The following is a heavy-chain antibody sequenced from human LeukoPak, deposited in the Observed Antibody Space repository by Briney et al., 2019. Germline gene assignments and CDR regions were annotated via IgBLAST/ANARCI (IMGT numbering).Heavy chain of an antibody. CDR3: ASRDQSCSGDTCYPIDY. J-gene: IGHJ4*02. CDR2: INREGSST. D-gene: IGHD2-15*01. Sequence: GGSLRLSCAVSGLTFSSYWMHWVRKAPGKGLVWVSRINREGSSTSYADSVKGRFTISRDNAKNTLYLQMNCLRAEDTAVYYCASRDQSCSGDTCYPIDYWGQGTLVTVSS. CDR1: GLTFSSYW. V-gene: IGHV3-74*01.